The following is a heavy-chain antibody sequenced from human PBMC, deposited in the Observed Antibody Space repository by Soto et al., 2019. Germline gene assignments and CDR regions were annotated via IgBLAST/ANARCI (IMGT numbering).Heavy chain of an antibody. V-gene: IGHV4-30-2*01. CDR2: IYHSGST. CDR1: CGSIISGGYS. J-gene: IGHJ3*02. D-gene: IGHD3-10*01. CDR3: ARAPPMVRGVGAFDI. Sequence: PSETLSLTCAFSCGSIISGGYSWSWIRQPPGKGLEWIGYIYHSGSTYYNPSLKSRVTISVDRSKNQFSLKLSSVTAADTAVYYCARAPPMVRGVGAFDIWGQGTMVTVSS.